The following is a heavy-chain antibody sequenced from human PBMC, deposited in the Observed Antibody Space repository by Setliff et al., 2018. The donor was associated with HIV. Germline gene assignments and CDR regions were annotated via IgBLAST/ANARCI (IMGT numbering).Heavy chain of an antibody. J-gene: IGHJ6*03. D-gene: IGHD3-16*02. CDR3: AKAFYPQYYHYYMDV. CDR2: IWYDGSSK. Sequence: PGGSLRLSCAASGFTFSAHQMSWVRQPPGKGLEWVAIIWYDGSSKYYADSVKGRFTISRDTSKDTLYLQMNSLRAEDTAVYYCAKAFYPQYYHYYMDVWGKGTAVTVSS. V-gene: IGHV3-33*06. CDR1: GFTFSAHQ.